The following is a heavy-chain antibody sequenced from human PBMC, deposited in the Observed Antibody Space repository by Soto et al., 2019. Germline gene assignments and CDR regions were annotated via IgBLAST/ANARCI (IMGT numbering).Heavy chain of an antibody. D-gene: IGHD5-12*01. V-gene: IGHV3-13*01. CDR2: IGTAGDT. CDR3: ARARSRRDGYNYRIDNWFDP. J-gene: IGHJ5*02. CDR1: GFTFSSYD. Sequence: EVQLVESGGGLVQPGGSLRLSCAASGFTFSSYDMHWVRQATGKGLEWVSAIGTAGDTYYPGSVKGRFTISRENAKNSLYLQMNSLRAEDTAVYYCARARSRRDGYNYRIDNWFDPWGQGTLVTVSS.